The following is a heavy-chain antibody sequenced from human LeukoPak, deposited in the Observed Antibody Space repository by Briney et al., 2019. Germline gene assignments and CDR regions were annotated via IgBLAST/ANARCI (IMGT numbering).Heavy chain of an antibody. V-gene: IGHV3-74*01. J-gene: IGHJ4*02. D-gene: IGHD3-3*01. CDR2: INTDGSST. CDR1: GFTFSSYW. CDR3: TRAGYDFWSGSHVDY. Sequence: GGSLRLSCAASGFTFSSYWMHWVRQAPGKGLVWVSRINTDGSSTSYADSVKGRFTISRDNAKNTLYLQMNSLRAEDTAVYYCTRAGYDFWSGSHVDYWGQGTLVTVSS.